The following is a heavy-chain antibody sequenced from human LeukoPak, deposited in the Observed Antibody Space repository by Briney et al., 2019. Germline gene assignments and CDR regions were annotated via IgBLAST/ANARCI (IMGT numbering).Heavy chain of an antibody. D-gene: IGHD1-1*01. CDR2: ISSSSAVI. CDR3: TRERRQPQDMDV. J-gene: IGHJ6*02. CDR1: AFPFRNYA. V-gene: IGHV3-48*02. Sequence: GGSLRLSCVASAFPFRNYAMNWGRKAPGKGLGLDSLISSSSAVIYYTDSVKGRFTISRDNGKNSLYLQMNSLRDEDTAIYCCTRERRQPQDMDVWGQGTTVTVSS.